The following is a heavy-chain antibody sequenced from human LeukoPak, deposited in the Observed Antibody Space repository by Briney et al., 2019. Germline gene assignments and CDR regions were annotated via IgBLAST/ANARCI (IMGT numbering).Heavy chain of an antibody. CDR3: ARELYNYVDF. CDR1: GFTFSSYE. Sequence: GGSLRLSCAASGFTFSSYEMNGVRQAPGKGQEWVSYISSSGSTIYYADSVKGRFTISRDNAKNSLYLQMISLRAEDTAVYYCARELYNYVDFWGQGPVVTVSS. D-gene: IGHD3-10*01. J-gene: IGHJ4*02. V-gene: IGHV3-48*03. CDR2: ISSSGSTI.